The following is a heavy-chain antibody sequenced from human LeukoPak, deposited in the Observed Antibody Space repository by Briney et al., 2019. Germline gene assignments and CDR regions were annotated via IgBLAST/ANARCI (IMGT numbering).Heavy chain of an antibody. V-gene: IGHV1-46*01. CDR3: ARDLSTSIAARPYYYYYYMDV. CDR2: INPSGGST. D-gene: IGHD6-6*01. CDR1: GYTFTSYY. Sequence: GASVKVSCKASGYTFTSYYMHWVRQAPGQGLEWMGIINPSGGSTSYVQKFQGRVTMTRDMSTSTVYMELSSLRSEDTAVYYCARDLSTSIAARPYYYYYYMDVWGKGTTVTVSS. J-gene: IGHJ6*03.